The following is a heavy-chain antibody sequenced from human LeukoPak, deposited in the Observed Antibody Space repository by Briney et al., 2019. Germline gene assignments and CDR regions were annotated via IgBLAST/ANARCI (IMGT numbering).Heavy chain of an antibody. Sequence: SETLSLTCTVSGGSISSSSYYWGWTRQPPGKGLEWSGSIYYSGSTYYNPSLKSRVTISVDTSKNQFSLKLSSVTAADTAVYYCARLYGDYFDYWGQGTLVTVSS. CDR1: GGSISSSSYY. CDR3: ARLYGDYFDY. CDR2: IYYSGST. J-gene: IGHJ4*02. D-gene: IGHD4-17*01. V-gene: IGHV4-39*01.